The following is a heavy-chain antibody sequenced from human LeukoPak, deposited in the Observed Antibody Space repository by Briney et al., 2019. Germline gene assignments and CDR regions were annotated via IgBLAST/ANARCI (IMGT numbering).Heavy chain of an antibody. V-gene: IGHV1-69*04. CDR1: GGTFSSYT. Sequence: SVKVSCKASGGTFSSYTISWVRQAPGQGLEWMGRIIPILGIANYAQKFQGRVTITADKSTSTAYMELSSLRSEDTAVFYCARDTAAGSTDYWGQGTLVTVSS. CDR2: IIPILGIA. D-gene: IGHD6-13*01. CDR3: ARDTAAGSTDY. J-gene: IGHJ4*02.